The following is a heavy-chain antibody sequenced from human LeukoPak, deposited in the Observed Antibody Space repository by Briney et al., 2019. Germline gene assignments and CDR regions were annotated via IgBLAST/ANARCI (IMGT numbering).Heavy chain of an antibody. CDR1: GGSISSYY. J-gene: IGHJ5*02. Sequence: SETLSLTCTVSGGSISSYYWSWIRQPPGKGLEWIGYIYYSGCTNYNPSLKSRVTISVDTSKNQFSLKLSSVPAADTAVYYCAKDVLLWFGELLRGGNEFDPWGQGTLVTVSS. CDR3: AKDVLLWFGELLRGGNEFDP. CDR2: IYYSGCT. D-gene: IGHD3-10*01. V-gene: IGHV4-59*12.